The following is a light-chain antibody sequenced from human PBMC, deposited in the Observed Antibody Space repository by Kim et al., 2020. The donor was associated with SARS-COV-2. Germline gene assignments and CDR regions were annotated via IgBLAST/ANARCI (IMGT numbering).Light chain of an antibody. CDR3: QTWGAGTQWV. CDR2: LNSDGSH. J-gene: IGLJ3*02. V-gene: IGLV4-69*01. CDR1: SGHSSYA. Sequence: VKLTCTRSSGHSSYAIAWHQQQPEKDPRYLMKLNSDGSHSKGDGIPDRFSGSSSGAERYLTISSLQSEDEADYYCQTWGAGTQWVFGGGTQLTVL.